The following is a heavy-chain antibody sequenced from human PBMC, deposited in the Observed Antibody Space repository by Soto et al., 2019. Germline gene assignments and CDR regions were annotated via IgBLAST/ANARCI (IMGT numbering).Heavy chain of an antibody. J-gene: IGHJ5*02. CDR3: ARHALGTSIAAWFDP. CDR1: GYSFTSYW. Sequence: PGESLKISCKGSGYSFTSYWIGWVRQMPGKGLEWMGIIYPGDSDTRYSPSFQGQVTISADKSISTAYLQWSSLKASDTAMYYCARHALGTSIAAWFDPWGQGTLVTVS. V-gene: IGHV5-51*01. D-gene: IGHD6-6*01. CDR2: IYPGDSDT.